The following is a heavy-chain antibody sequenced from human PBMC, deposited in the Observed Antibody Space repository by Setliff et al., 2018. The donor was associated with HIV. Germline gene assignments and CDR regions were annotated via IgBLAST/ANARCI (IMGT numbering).Heavy chain of an antibody. V-gene: IGHV4-4*07. CDR2: VYTSGST. D-gene: IGHD5-12*01. J-gene: IGHJ6*03. CDR3: ARDSSIVATTHYYYYMDV. CDR1: GASISSYY. Sequence: SETLSLTCTVSGASISSYYWSWIRQPAGKGLEWLGRVYTSGSTNYNPSLKSRVTMSLDTSKNLFSLKLSSVTAADTAVYYCARDSSIVATTHYYYYMDVW.